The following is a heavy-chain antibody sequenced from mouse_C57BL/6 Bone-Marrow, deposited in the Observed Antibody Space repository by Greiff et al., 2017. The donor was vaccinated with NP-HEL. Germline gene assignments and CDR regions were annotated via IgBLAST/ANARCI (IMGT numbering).Heavy chain of an antibody. CDR1: GYTFTSYT. CDR2: INPSSGYT. CDR3: APTVVAPLDY. J-gene: IGHJ2*01. D-gene: IGHD1-1*01. Sequence: VKLQESGAELARPGASVKMSCKASGYTFTSYTMHWVKQRPGQGLEWIGYINPSSGYTKYNQKFKDKATLTADKSSSTAYMQLSSLTSEDSAVYYCAPTVVAPLDYWGQGTTLTVSS. V-gene: IGHV1-4*01.